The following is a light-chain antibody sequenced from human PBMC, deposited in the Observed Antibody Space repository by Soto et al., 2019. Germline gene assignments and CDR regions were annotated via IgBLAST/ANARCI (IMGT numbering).Light chain of an antibody. J-gene: IGKJ3*01. V-gene: IGKV3-11*01. Sequence: EIVLTQSPATLSLSPGARATLSCRASQSVSSYLAWYQQKPGQAPRLLIYDASNRATGIPARFSGSGAGTDFTLTISSLEHEHLAVYCCQQRGNWPFTFGPGTKVDIK. CDR1: QSVSSY. CDR2: DAS. CDR3: QQRGNWPFT.